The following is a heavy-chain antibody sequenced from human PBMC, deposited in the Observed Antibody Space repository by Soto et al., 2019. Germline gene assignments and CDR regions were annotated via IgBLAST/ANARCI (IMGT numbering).Heavy chain of an antibody. V-gene: IGHV1-69*05. D-gene: IGHD1-26*01. CDR1: GGTFSSYA. Sequence: QVQLVQSGAEVKKPGSSVKVSCKASGGTFSSYAMTWVRQAPGQGLEWMGGIIPIFGTAKYAQKFQGRVTITPDASTNTAYIELTSLASDDTAVYYCATPTSGNFYFDYWGQGTLVTVSS. J-gene: IGHJ4*02. CDR3: ATPTSGNFYFDY. CDR2: IIPIFGTA.